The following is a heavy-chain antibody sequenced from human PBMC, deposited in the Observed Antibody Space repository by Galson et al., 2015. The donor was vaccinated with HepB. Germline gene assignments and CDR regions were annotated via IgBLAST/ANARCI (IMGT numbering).Heavy chain of an antibody. J-gene: IGHJ3*02. CDR3: ARESVAGLDAFDI. CDR2: ISSSSSYI. CDR1: GFTFSSYS. V-gene: IGHV3-21*01. Sequence: SLRLSCAASGFTFSSYSMNWVRQAPGKGLEWVSSISSSSSYIYYADSVKGRFTISRDNAKNSLYLQMNSLRAEDTAVYYCARESVAGLDAFDIWGQGTMVTVSS. D-gene: IGHD6-19*01.